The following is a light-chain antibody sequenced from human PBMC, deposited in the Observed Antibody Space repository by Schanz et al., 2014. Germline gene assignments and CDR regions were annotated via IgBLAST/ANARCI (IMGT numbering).Light chain of an antibody. CDR2: GAS. CDR3: QLRTNWPPIT. V-gene: IGKV3-11*01. CDR1: QSVAGNY. J-gene: IGKJ5*01. Sequence: EIVLTQSPGTLSLSPGERATLSCRASQSVAGNYLAWYQQKPGQAPRLLIYGASTRATGFPARFSGSGAGTEFTLTISSLEPEDFAVYYCQLRTNWPPITFGQGTRLEIK.